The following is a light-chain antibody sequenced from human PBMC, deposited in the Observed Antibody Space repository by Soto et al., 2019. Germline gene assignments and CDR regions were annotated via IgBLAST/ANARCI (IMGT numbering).Light chain of an antibody. CDR3: SAYAASNNFYFV. CDR1: SSDVGGYNY. CDR2: EVT. V-gene: IGLV2-8*01. Sequence: QSALTQPPSASGSPGQSVTISCTGTSSDVGGYNYVSWYQQYPGRAPKLMIYEVTKRPSGVPDRFSGSKSGNTASLTVSGLQAEAEADCYCSAYAASNNFYFVFGGGTKLTVL. J-gene: IGLJ3*02.